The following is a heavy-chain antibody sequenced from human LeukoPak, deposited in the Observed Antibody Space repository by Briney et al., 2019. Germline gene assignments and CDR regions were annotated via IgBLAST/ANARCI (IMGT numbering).Heavy chain of an antibody. D-gene: IGHD1-7*01. CDR1: GFTFDDYG. J-gene: IGHJ3*02. CDR3: ARDSGNYLDAFDI. V-gene: IGHV3-20*04. CDR2: INWNGGST. Sequence: PGGSLRLSCAASGFTFDDYGMSWVRQAPGKGLEWVSGINWNGGSTGYADSVKGRFTISRGNAKNSLYLQMNSLRAEDTAVYYCARDSGNYLDAFDIWGQGTMVTVSS.